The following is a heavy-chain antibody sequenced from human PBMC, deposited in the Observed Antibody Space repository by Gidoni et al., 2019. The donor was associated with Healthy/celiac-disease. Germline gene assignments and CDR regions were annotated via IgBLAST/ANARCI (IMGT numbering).Heavy chain of an antibody. D-gene: IGHD6-19*01. CDR1: GYTFTSYY. V-gene: IGHV1-46*01. CDR2: INPSGGST. J-gene: IGHJ4*02. CDR3: ARDHDSSGWYKGEDY. Sequence: QVQLVQSGAEVKKPGASVQVSCKASGYTFTSYYMHWVRQAPGQGLEWMGIINPSGGSTSYAQKFQGRVTMTRDTSTSTVYMELSSLRSEDTAVYYCARDHDSSGWYKGEDYWGQGTLVTVSS.